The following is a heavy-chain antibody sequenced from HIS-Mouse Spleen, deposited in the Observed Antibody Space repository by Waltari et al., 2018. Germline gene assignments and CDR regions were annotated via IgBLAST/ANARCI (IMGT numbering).Heavy chain of an antibody. Sequence: QVTLRESGPALVKPTQTLTLTCTFSGFSLSPSGMCGSWLWHAPGKAPEWLARIDWDDDKYYSTSLKTRLTISRDTSKNQVVLTMTNMDPLDTATYYCARIAEGYTSGWYAFDYWGQGTLVTVSS. CDR2: IDWDDDK. D-gene: IGHD6-19*01. CDR1: GFSLSPSGMC. CDR3: ARIAEGYTSGWYAFDY. V-gene: IGHV2-70*15. J-gene: IGHJ4*02.